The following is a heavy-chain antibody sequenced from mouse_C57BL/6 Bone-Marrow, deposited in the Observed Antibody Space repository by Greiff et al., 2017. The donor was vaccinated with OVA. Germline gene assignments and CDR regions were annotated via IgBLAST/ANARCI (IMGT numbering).Heavy chain of an antibody. Sequence: VQRVESGPGLVQPSQSLSITCTVSGFSLTSYGVHWVRQSPGKGLEWLGVIWSGGSTDYNAAFISRLSISKDNSKSQVFFKMNSLQADDTAIYYCARNKWGGYFDYWGQGTTLTVSS. V-gene: IGHV2-2*01. J-gene: IGHJ2*01. CDR1: GFSLTSYG. CDR3: ARNKWGGYFDY. CDR2: IWSGGST. D-gene: IGHD1-3*01.